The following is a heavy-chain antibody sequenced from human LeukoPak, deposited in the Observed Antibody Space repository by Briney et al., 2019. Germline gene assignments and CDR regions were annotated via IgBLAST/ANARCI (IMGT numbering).Heavy chain of an antibody. CDR3: ARSIGHSYGDFDY. V-gene: IGHV4-59*01. CDR1: GVSITSNY. J-gene: IGHJ4*02. D-gene: IGHD5-18*01. Sequence: SETLSLTCSVSGVSITSNYWSWIRQTPGKGLEWIGYTQHSGSTSYNPSLKNRITMSIDTSNNQFSLKLSSVTAADTAVYYCARSIGHSYGDFDYWGQGTLVTVSS. CDR2: TQHSGST.